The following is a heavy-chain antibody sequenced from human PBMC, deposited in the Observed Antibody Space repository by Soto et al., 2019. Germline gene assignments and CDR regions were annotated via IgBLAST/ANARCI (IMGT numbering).Heavy chain of an antibody. CDR3: ARDMDFWSGLGYYYGMDV. D-gene: IGHD3-3*01. CDR2: IKQDGSEK. CDR1: GFTFSSYW. V-gene: IGHV3-7*01. J-gene: IGHJ6*02. Sequence: GGSLRLSCAASGFTFSSYWMSWVRQAPGKGLEWVANIKQDGSEKYYVDSVKGRFTISRDNAKNSLYLQMNSLRAEDTAVYYCARDMDFWSGLGYYYGMDVWGQGTTVTVYS.